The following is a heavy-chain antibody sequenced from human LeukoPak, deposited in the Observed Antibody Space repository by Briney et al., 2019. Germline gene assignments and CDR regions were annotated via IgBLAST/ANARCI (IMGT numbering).Heavy chain of an antibody. Sequence: GGSLRLSCAASGFTFSGYWMSWVRQAPGKGLEYVSGINDNGGRTHYGDSVKGRFSISRDNSKNTLHLQMSTLRAEDTALYYCVKDVGGSYAFDYWGQGILVTVAS. CDR2: INDNGGRT. J-gene: IGHJ4*02. D-gene: IGHD1-26*01. V-gene: IGHV3-64D*09. CDR3: VKDVGGSYAFDY. CDR1: GFTFSGYW.